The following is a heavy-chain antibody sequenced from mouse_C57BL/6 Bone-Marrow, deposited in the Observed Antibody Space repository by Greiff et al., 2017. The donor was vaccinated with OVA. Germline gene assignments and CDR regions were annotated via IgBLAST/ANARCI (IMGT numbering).Heavy chain of an antibody. CDR3: ARHGDYGSFFDY. V-gene: IGHV5-6*01. J-gene: IGHJ2*01. CDR2: ISSGGSCT. Sequence: EVQVVESGGDLVKPGGSLKLSCAASGFTFSSYGMSWVRQTPDKRLEWVATISSGGSCTYYPDSVKGRFTISRDNAKNTLYLQMSSLKSEDTAMYYCARHGDYGSFFDYWGQGTTLTGSS. D-gene: IGHD1-1*01. CDR1: GFTFSSYG.